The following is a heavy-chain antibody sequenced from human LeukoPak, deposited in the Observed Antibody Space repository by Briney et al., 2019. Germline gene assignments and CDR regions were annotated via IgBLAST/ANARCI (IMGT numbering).Heavy chain of an antibody. V-gene: IGHV4-59*08. CDR2: INFSGNT. J-gene: IGHJ2*01. D-gene: IGHD3-16*01. Sequence: SETLSLTCTVSGASIRPYYWTWLRQPPGKGLEWLGHINFSGNTNYSPSLTSRVTISLDTSKNHFSLTLTSVTAADTAMYYCARPGRRGDLWYFDLWGRGTLVTISS. CDR3: ARPGRRGDLWYFDL. CDR1: GASIRPYY.